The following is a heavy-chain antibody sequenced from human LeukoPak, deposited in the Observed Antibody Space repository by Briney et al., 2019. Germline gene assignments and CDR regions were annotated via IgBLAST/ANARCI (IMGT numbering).Heavy chain of an antibody. V-gene: IGHV4-39*07. CDR1: GGSISIANYF. CDR3: ARRPSGRPVDY. CDR2: TYYDGST. D-gene: IGHD3-3*01. Sequence: SETLSLTCTVSGGSISIANYFWGWIRQPPGKGLEWIGSTYYDGSTYYNPSLKSRVTISRDTSKDQFSLRLSSVTAADTAVYYCARRPSGRPVDYWGQGTLVTVSS. J-gene: IGHJ4*02.